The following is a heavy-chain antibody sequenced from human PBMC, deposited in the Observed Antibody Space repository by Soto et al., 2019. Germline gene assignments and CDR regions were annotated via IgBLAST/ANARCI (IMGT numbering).Heavy chain of an antibody. D-gene: IGHD3-3*01. Sequence: EVQLVESGGGLVQPGRSLRLSCAASGFTFDDYAMHWVRQAPGKGLEWVSGISWNSGSIGYADSVKGRFTISRDNAKNSLYLQMNSLRAEDTALYYCAQSERSGYYTQLYYYYYMDVWGKGTTVTVSS. CDR3: AQSERSGYYTQLYYYYYMDV. V-gene: IGHV3-9*01. J-gene: IGHJ6*03. CDR2: ISWNSGSI. CDR1: GFTFDDYA.